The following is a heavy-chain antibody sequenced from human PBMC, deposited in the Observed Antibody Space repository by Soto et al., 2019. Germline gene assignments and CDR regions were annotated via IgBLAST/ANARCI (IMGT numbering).Heavy chain of an antibody. CDR1: GGSLSNYG. D-gene: IGHD3-9*01. J-gene: IGHJ6*02. CDR2: IIPVFGTA. CDR3: ARGDATKIVVTTYYAMDV. V-gene: IGHV1-69*13. Sequence: SVKVSCKASGGSLSNYGITWVRQAPGQGLEWMGGIIPVFGTANYAQKFQGRVTITADESTSIVYMDVTSLKSEDTAVYYCARGDATKIVVTTYYAMDVRGQGTTVTVSS.